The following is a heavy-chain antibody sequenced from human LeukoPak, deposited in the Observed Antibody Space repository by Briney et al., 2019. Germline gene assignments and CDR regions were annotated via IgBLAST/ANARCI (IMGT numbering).Heavy chain of an antibody. D-gene: IGHD6-13*01. CDR3: ARGRSRRIAAAGRGGDYFDY. J-gene: IGHJ4*02. CDR1: GYTFTGYY. Sequence: ASVKVSCKASGYTFTGYYMHWVRQAPGQGLEWMGWINPNSGGTNYAQKFQGRVTMTRDTSISTAYMELSRLRSDDTAVYYCARGRSRRIAAAGRGGDYFDYWGQGTLVTASS. CDR2: INPNSGGT. V-gene: IGHV1-2*02.